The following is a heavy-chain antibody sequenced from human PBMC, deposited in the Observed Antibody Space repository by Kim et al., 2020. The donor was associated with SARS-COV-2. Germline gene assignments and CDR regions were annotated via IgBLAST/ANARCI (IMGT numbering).Heavy chain of an antibody. Sequence: GSLRLSCAASGFTFSSYAMHWVRQAPGKGLEWVAVISYDGSNKYYADSVKGRFTISRDNSKNTLYLQMNSLRAEDTAVYYCARGVLNFRFDPWGQGTLVTVSS. J-gene: IGHJ5*02. CDR1: GFTFSSYA. CDR2: ISYDGSNK. CDR3: ARGVLNFRFDP. D-gene: IGHD3-3*01. V-gene: IGHV3-30-3*01.